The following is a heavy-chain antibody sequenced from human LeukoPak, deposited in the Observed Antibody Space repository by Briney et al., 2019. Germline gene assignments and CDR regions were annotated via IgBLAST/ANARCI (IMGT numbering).Heavy chain of an antibody. J-gene: IGHJ4*02. V-gene: IGHV4-59*08. D-gene: IGHD3-10*01. CDR3: ARTKYGSGSYYDDY. CDR1: GGSISSYY. Sequence: SETLSLTCTVSGGSISSYYWSWIRQPPGKGLEWIGHIYYSGSTNYNPSLKSRVTISVDTSKNQFSLKLSSVTAADTAVYYCARTKYGSGSYYDDYWGQGTLVTVSS. CDR2: IYYSGST.